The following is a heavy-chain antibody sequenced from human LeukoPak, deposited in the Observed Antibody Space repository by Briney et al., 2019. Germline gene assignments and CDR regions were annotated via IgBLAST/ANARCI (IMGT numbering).Heavy chain of an antibody. CDR1: GLTVSSNY. V-gene: IGHV3-53*01. J-gene: IGHJ4*02. Sequence: GESLRLSCAASGLTVSSNYMSWVRQAPGKGLEWVSVIYSGGSTYYADSVKGRFTISRDNSKNTLYLQMNSLRVEDTAVYYCARDTGRTYFDYWGQGTLVTVSS. D-gene: IGHD1-14*01. CDR2: IYSGGST. CDR3: ARDTGRTYFDY.